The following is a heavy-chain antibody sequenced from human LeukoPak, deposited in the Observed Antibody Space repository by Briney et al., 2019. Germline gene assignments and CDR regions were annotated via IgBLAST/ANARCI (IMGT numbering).Heavy chain of an antibody. CDR1: GGSITSSSYY. J-gene: IGHJ4*02. CDR3: ARDENYFDY. V-gene: IGHV4-39*02. CDR2: IYYSGST. Sequence: SETLSLTCIVSGGSITSSSYYWGWIRQPPGKGLEWIGSIYYSGSTDYNSSLKSRVTISVDTSKNQFSLRLSSVTAADTAVYYCARDENYFDYWGQGTLVTVSS.